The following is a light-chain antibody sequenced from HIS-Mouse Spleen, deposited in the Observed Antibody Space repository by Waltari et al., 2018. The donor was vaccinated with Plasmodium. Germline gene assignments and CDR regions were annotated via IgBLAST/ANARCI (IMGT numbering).Light chain of an antibody. V-gene: IGKV3-11*01. Sequence: EIVVTQSPATLSLSPGERATLSCRASQRVSSYLAGYQQKPGQAPRLLIYDASNRATGIPARFSGSGSGTDFTLTISSLEPEDFAVYYCQQRSNWPRVLTFGGGTKVEIK. CDR3: QQRSNWPRVLT. CDR2: DAS. J-gene: IGKJ4*01. CDR1: QRVSSY.